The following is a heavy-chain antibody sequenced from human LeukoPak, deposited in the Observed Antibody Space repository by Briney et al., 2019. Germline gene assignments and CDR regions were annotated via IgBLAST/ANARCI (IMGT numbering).Heavy chain of an antibody. CDR3: ARGGRNIVVVVAATVNWFDP. CDR2: IYTSGSA. J-gene: IGHJ5*02. V-gene: IGHV4-61*02. Sequence: SETLSLTCTVSGGSISSGSYSWSWIRQPAGKGLEWIGLIYTSGSANYNPSLKSRVTISVDTSKNQFSLKLTSVTAADTAVYYCARGGRNIVVVVAATVNWFDPWGQGTLVTVSS. CDR1: GGSISSGSYS. D-gene: IGHD2-15*01.